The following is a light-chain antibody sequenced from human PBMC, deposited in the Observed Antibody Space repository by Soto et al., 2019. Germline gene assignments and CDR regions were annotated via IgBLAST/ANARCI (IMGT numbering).Light chain of an antibody. Sequence: EIVMTHSPATLSVSPCERATLSFRASQSVSSNLAWYQQKPGQAPRLLIYGASSRASGIPDRFSGSGSGTDFTLTISRLEPEDFAVYYCQQYGSTRWTFGQGTKVDIK. V-gene: IGKV3-20*01. CDR3: QQYGSTRWT. CDR2: GAS. J-gene: IGKJ1*01. CDR1: QSVSSN.